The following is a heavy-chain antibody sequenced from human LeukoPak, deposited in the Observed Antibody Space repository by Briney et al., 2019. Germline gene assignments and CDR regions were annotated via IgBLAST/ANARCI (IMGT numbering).Heavy chain of an antibody. CDR2: IYYSGST. Sequence: SETLSLTCTVSGGSISSSSYYWGWIRQPPGKGLEWIGSIYYSGSTYYNPSLKSRVTISVDTSKNQFSLKLSSVTAADTAVYYCASHPPAVAGTGFDYWGQGTLVTVSS. CDR1: GGSISSSSYY. CDR3: ASHPPAVAGTGFDY. D-gene: IGHD6-19*01. J-gene: IGHJ4*02. V-gene: IGHV4-39*01.